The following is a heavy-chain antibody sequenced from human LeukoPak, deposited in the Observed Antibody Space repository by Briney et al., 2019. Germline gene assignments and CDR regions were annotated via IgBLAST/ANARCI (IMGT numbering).Heavy chain of an antibody. Sequence: SETLSLTCTVSGVSISSGGYYWSWIRQHPGKGLEWIGYIYYSGSTYYNPSLKSRVTISVDTSKNQFSLKLSSVTAADTAVYYCATPGYSSGWYYFDYWGQGTLVTVSS. CDR2: IYYSGST. J-gene: IGHJ4*02. V-gene: IGHV4-31*03. CDR1: GVSISSGGYY. D-gene: IGHD6-19*01. CDR3: ATPGYSSGWYYFDY.